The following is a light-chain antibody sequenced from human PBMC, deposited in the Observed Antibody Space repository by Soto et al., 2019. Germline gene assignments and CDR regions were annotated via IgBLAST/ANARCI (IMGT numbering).Light chain of an antibody. V-gene: IGKV1-27*01. Sequence: DIQMTQSPSSLSASVGDRVTITCRASQDSGNFLAWYQQKPGKVPKLLIYASSTLQSGVPSRFSGSGSGTDFTLTISSLQPEDVATYYCQKCKVAPFTFGGGTKVDIK. J-gene: IGKJ4*01. CDR1: QDSGNF. CDR2: ASS. CDR3: QKCKVAPFT.